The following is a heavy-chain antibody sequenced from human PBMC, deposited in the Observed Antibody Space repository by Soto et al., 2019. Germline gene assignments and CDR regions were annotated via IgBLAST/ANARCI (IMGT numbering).Heavy chain of an antibody. CDR2: IRSKAYGGTT. Sequence: GGSLRLSCTASGFTFGDYAMSWFRQAPGKGLEWVGFIRSKAYGGTTEYAASVKGRFTISRDDSKSIAYLQMNSLKTEDTAVYYCTRSTDIVVVVAATPPQPFDYWGQGTLVTVSS. V-gene: IGHV3-49*03. CDR1: GFTFGDYA. J-gene: IGHJ4*02. D-gene: IGHD2-15*01. CDR3: TRSTDIVVVVAATPPQPFDY.